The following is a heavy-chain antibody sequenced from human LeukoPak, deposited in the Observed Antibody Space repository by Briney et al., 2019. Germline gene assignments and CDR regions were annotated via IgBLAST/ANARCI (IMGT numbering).Heavy chain of an antibody. CDR1: GFTFSSYW. CDR2: IKEDGSEK. V-gene: IGHV3-7*01. D-gene: IGHD3-16*01. Sequence: GGSLRLSCTASGFTFSSYWMSWVRQAPGKGLEWVANIKEDGSEKYYVDSVKGRFTISRDNAKNTLYLQMNSLRAEDTAVYYCAREYHLDYFDYWGQGTLVTVSS. CDR3: AREYHLDYFDY. J-gene: IGHJ4*02.